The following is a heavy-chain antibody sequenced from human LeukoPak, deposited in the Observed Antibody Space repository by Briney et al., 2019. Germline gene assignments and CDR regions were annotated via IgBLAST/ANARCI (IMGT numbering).Heavy chain of an antibody. CDR3: ARVSRSGSYFGAFEI. CDR1: GGSISSSSYY. CDR2: IYYSGST. D-gene: IGHD1-26*01. J-gene: IGHJ3*02. V-gene: IGHV4-39*07. Sequence: SETLSLTCTVSGGSISSSSYYWGWIRQPPGKGLEWIGSIYYSGSTYYNPSLKSRVTISVDTSKNQFSLKLSSVTAADTAVYYCARVSRSGSYFGAFEIWGQGTMVTVSS.